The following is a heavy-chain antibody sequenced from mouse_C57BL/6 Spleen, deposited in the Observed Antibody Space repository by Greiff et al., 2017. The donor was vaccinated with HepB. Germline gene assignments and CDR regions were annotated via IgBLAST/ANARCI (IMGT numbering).Heavy chain of an antibody. CDR2: INPNNGGT. Sequence: VQLQQSGPELVKPGASVKIPCKASGYTFTDYNMDWVKQSHGKSLEWIGDINPNNGGTNYNQKFKGKATLTVDKSSSTAYMELRSLTSEDTAVYYCARMYYGLYAMDYWGQGTSVTVSS. D-gene: IGHD1-1*02. V-gene: IGHV1-18*01. CDR1: GYTFTDYN. CDR3: ARMYYGLYAMDY. J-gene: IGHJ4*01.